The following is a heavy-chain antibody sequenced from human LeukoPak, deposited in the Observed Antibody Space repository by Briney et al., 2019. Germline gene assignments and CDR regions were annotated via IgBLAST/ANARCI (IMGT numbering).Heavy chain of an antibody. Sequence: TGGSLRLSCATSGFTFSSYAMSWVRQAPGKGLEWVSAISGSGGNTYYADSVKGRLTISRDNSKNTLYLQMNSLRAEDTAVYYCAKRSDSSGYFDYWGQGTLVTVSS. J-gene: IGHJ4*02. CDR2: ISGSGGNT. D-gene: IGHD3-22*01. CDR3: AKRSDSSGYFDY. V-gene: IGHV3-23*01. CDR1: GFTFSSYA.